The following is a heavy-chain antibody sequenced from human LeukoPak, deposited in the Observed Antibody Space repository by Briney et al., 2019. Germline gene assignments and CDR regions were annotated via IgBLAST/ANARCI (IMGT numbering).Heavy chain of an antibody. Sequence: PGGSLRLSCEVAGSNFISHSMAWIRQVAGKGLEWVDNIKDDGTEIYYEDSVKGRFTISRDDRGHSLYLQMNSLTTEDTAMYCCGRLHPFQSSTYRPVDFWGQGTVVIVSS. CDR1: GSNFISHS. CDR2: IKDDGTEI. J-gene: IGHJ4*02. D-gene: IGHD2/OR15-2a*01. CDR3: GRLHPFQSSTYRPVDF. V-gene: IGHV3-7*01.